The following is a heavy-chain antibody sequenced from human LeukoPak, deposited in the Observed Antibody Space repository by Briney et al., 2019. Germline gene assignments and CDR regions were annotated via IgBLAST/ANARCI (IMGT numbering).Heavy chain of an antibody. Sequence: PGGSLRLSCAASGFTFSSYTMSWVRQAPGKGLEWVSTITTSDGNTYYADSVKGRFTISRDNSKNTLYLQMNSLRAEDTAVYYCARLTLYDYWGQGTLVTVSS. CDR1: GFTFSSYT. CDR2: ITTSDGNT. CDR3: ARLTLYDY. D-gene: IGHD3-10*01. J-gene: IGHJ4*02. V-gene: IGHV3-23*01.